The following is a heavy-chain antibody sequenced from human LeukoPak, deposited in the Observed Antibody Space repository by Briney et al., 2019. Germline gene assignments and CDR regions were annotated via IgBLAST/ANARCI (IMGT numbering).Heavy chain of an antibody. J-gene: IGHJ4*02. CDR1: GFTFSTFW. V-gene: IGHV3-74*01. CDR2: IKGDGSST. CDR3: ARDPFSSSSY. Sequence: GGSLRLSCAASGFTFSTFWMHWVRQAPGKGLVWVSRIKGDGSSTSYADAVKGRFTISRDNVKNTLYLQMNSPRAEDTAVYYCARDPFSSSSYWGQGTLVTVSS. D-gene: IGHD6-6*01.